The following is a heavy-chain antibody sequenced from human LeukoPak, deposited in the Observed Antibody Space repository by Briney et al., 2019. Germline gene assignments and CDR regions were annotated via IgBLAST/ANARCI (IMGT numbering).Heavy chain of an antibody. CDR3: AKHSSSWHYFDY. J-gene: IGHJ4*02. D-gene: IGHD6-13*01. V-gene: IGHV3-15*04. CDR1: GFTFSSAW. Sequence: GGSLRLSCAASGFTFSSAWMSWVRQAPGKGLEWVGRIESKTDGGTTDYAAPVKGRFTISRDDSKNTLYLQMNSLRAEDTAVYYCAKHSSSWHYFDYWGQGTLVTVSS. CDR2: IESKTDGGTT.